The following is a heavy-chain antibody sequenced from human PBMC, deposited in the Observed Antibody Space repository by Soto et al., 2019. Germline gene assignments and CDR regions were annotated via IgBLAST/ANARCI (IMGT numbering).Heavy chain of an antibody. CDR2: INHSGST. Sequence: PSETLSLTCAVYGGSFSGYYWSWIRQPPGKGLEWIGEINHSGSTNYNPSLKSRVTISVDTSKNQFSLKLSSVTAADTAVYYCARGRGGDFDYWGQGTLVTVSS. CDR3: ARGRGGDFDY. J-gene: IGHJ4*02. V-gene: IGHV4-34*01. CDR1: GGSFSGYY.